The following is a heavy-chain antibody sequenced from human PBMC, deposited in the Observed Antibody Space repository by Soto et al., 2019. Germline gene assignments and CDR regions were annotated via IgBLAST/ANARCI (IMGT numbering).Heavy chain of an antibody. CDR2: INTGNGKT. V-gene: IGHV1-3*04. CDR1: GYTFTYYA. Sequence: GASVKVSCKTSGYTFTYYAFHWVRQAPGQGLEWMGWINTGNGKTKYSQNFQGRLTITRDTSATTLYMELSSLRSEDTTVYYCVRFSGIPVWGQGTLVTVSS. D-gene: IGHD1-1*01. J-gene: IGHJ4*02. CDR3: VRFSGIPV.